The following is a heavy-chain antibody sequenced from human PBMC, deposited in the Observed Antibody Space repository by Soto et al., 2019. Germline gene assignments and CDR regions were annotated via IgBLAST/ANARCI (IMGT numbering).Heavy chain of an antibody. Sequence: QLQLQESGPGLVKPSETLSLTCTVSGGSISSSSYYWGWIRQPPGKGLEWIGSIYYSGRTYYNPSLKSRVTISVDTSKNQFSLKLSSVTAADTAVYYCARQNRIAVAGAKADYWGQGTLVTVSS. CDR1: GGSISSSSYY. V-gene: IGHV4-39*01. J-gene: IGHJ4*02. D-gene: IGHD6-19*01. CDR3: ARQNRIAVAGAKADY. CDR2: IYYSGRT.